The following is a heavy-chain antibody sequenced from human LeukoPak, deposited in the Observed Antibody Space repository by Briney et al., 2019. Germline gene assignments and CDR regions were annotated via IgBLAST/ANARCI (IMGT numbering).Heavy chain of an antibody. Sequence: SETLSLTCTVSGGSISSSSYYWGWIRQPPGKGQEWIVSIYYTGSTYYNPSLKSRVTISVDTSKNQFSLKLSSVSAADTAVYYCASGDMWATYAFDIWGQGTMVTVSS. CDR1: GGSISSSSYY. CDR3: ASGDMWATYAFDI. V-gene: IGHV4-39*01. CDR2: IYYTGST. D-gene: IGHD2-15*01. J-gene: IGHJ3*02.